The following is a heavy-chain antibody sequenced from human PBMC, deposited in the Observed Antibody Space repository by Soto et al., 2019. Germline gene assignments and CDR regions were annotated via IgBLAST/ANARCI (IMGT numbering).Heavy chain of an antibody. CDR2: TYYRSKWYN. J-gene: IGHJ3*02. D-gene: IGHD6-6*01. CDR3: ARDAPPWDSSSYWARIFGAFDI. Sequence: QVQLQQSGPGLVKPSQTLSLTCAISGDSVSSNSAAWNWIRQSPSTGLEWLGRTYYRSKWYNDYASSVKNRITINPDTSKAQCSRQLNSGTPEATAVYYCARDAPPWDSSSYWARIFGAFDIWGQGTMVTVSS. V-gene: IGHV6-1*01. CDR1: GDSVSSNSAA.